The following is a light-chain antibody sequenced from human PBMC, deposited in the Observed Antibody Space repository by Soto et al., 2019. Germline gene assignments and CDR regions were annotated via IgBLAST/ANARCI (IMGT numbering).Light chain of an antibody. CDR2: AAS. CDR1: QGIRSA. J-gene: IGKJ1*01. V-gene: IGKV1-6*01. CDR3: LLDFSYFWA. Sequence: AIQLTQSPSSLSASVGDRATITCRASQGIRSALGWYQQKTGKVPKLLIYAASTLQSGVPSRFRGSGSGTDFTLPISSLQPEDFETYYCLLDFSYFWAFGQGTKV.